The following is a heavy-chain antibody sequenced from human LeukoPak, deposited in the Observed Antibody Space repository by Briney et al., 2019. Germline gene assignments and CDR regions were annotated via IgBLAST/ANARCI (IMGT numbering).Heavy chain of an antibody. CDR2: ISHNGNVN. J-gene: IGHJ6*02. Sequence: PGGSLRLSCAASGLTFSSYRMNWAREAPWKGLEWVASISHNGNVNYYGDTVKGRFTISRDNAKNSLYLQMSNLRAEDTAVYFCARGGGLDVWGQGATVTVSS. D-gene: IGHD3-16*01. CDR1: GLTFSSYR. CDR3: ARGGGLDV. V-gene: IGHV3-7*03.